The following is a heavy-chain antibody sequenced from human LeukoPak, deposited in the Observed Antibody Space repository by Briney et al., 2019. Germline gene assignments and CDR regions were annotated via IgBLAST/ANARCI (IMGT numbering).Heavy chain of an antibody. V-gene: IGHV3-23*01. CDR1: GFTFSTYA. CDR3: AKKTGYYFDY. J-gene: IGHJ4*02. D-gene: IGHD3-10*01. CDR2: LSGNGGST. Sequence: GGSLRLSCAASGFTFSTYAMSWVRQAPGKGLEWVSALSGNGGSTYYADSVKGRFTISRDDSKNTLYLQMNSLRAEDTAVYYCAKKTGYYFDYWGQGTPVTVSS.